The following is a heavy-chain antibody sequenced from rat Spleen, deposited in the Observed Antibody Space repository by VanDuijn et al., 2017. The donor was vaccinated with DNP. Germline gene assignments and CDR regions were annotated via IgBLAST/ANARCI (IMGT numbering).Heavy chain of an antibody. V-gene: IGHV5-58*01. CDR2: INPDGATT. D-gene: IGHD1-5*01. CDR1: GFTFSGYW. J-gene: IGHJ3*01. CDR3: ATQGQLGITWFAY. Sequence: EVQLVETGGGSVQPGRSLKLSCVVSGFTFSGYWMFWIRQAPGKGLEWVASINPDGATTHYSDSVRGRFTLSRDNAKRTLYLQMDSLGSEDTATYYCATQGQLGITWFAYWGQGTLVTVSS.